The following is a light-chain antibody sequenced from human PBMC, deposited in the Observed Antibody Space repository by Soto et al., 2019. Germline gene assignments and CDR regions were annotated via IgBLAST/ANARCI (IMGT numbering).Light chain of an antibody. Sequence: DIQLTQSPPSLSASVGDRVTITCRASQAISIYVAWYQQKPGKIPKLLIFSASTVQSGVPSRFSGSGSGTDFTLTISTLQPEDVATYYCQKYNSAPLTFGPGTKVDLK. CDR2: SAS. CDR1: QAISIY. J-gene: IGKJ3*01. V-gene: IGKV1-27*01. CDR3: QKYNSAPLT.